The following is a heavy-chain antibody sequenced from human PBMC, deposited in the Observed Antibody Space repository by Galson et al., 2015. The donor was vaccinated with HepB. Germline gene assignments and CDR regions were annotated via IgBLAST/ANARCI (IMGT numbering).Heavy chain of an antibody. CDR3: ARQGGYSSSWYTGSYYYYGMDV. CDR1: GYSFTSYW. V-gene: IGHV5-51*01. CDR2: IYPGISDT. Sequence: QSGAEVKEPGESLKISCKGSGYSFTSYWIGWVRQMPGKGLEWMGIIYPGISDTRYSPSFQGRVTISADKSISTAYLQWSSLKASDTAMYYCARQGGYSSSWYTGSYYYYGMDVWGQGTTVTVSS. D-gene: IGHD6-13*01. J-gene: IGHJ6*02.